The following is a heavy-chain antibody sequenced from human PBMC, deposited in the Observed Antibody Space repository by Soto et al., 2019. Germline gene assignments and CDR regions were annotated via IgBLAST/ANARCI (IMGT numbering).Heavy chain of an antibody. V-gene: IGHV3-30*03. CDR1: GFTFSSYG. Sequence: GGSLRLSCAASGFTFSSYGMHWVRQAPGKGLEWVAVISYDGSNKYYADPVKGRFTISRDNSKNTLYLQMNSLRAGDTAVYYCARAGYDSSGYYFYAMDVWGPGTTVTVSS. D-gene: IGHD3-22*01. CDR3: ARAGYDSSGYYFYAMDV. J-gene: IGHJ6*02. CDR2: ISYDGSNK.